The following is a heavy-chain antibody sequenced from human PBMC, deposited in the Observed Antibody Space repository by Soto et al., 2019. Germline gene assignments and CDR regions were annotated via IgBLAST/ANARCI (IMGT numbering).Heavy chain of an antibody. CDR2: IIPIFGTA. D-gene: IGHD3-3*01. Sequence: ASVKVSCKASGGTFSSYAISWVRQAPGQGLEWMGGIIPIFGTANYAQKFQGRVTITADKSTSTAYMELSSLRSEDTAVYYCAYSRFLEWSLYGMDVWGQGTTVTVSS. CDR3: AYSRFLEWSLYGMDV. CDR1: GGTFSSYA. V-gene: IGHV1-69*06. J-gene: IGHJ6*02.